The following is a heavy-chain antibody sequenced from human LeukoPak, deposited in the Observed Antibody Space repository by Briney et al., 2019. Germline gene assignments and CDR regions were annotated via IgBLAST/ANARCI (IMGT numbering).Heavy chain of an antibody. CDR2: NYYSGST. CDR1: GGSLSSSCYY. D-gene: IGHD3-22*01. CDR3: ATGDHYDSRGYYPFVFDP. J-gene: IGHJ5*02. V-gene: IGHV4-39*01. Sequence: SETLSLTCTVSGGSLSSSCYYWGWIRQPPGRGLGWIGSNYYSGSTYYNPSLQSRVTISVDTSKNQFSLKLRSVTAADTAVYFCATGDHYDSRGYYPFVFDPWGQGTLVTVSS.